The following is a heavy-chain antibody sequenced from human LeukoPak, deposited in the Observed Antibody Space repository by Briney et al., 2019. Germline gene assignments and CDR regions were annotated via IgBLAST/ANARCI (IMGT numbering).Heavy chain of an antibody. D-gene: IGHD3-9*01. Sequence: PGGSLRLSCAASGFTFSTYSINWVRQAPGKGLEWVSYIRSTSSHIDYADSVKGRFTISRDNAKNSVYLQMSSLRVEDTAVYYCARNNIFLDYWGQGILVTVSS. J-gene: IGHJ4*02. CDR2: IRSTSSHI. CDR3: ARNNIFLDY. CDR1: GFTFSTYS. V-gene: IGHV3-21*01.